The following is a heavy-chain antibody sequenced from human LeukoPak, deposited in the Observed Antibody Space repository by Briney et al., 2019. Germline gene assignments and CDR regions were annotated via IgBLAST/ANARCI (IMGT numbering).Heavy chain of an antibody. Sequence: SETLSVTCTVSGGSISGSSYYWGWIRQPPGEGLEWIGSIYYSGSTYYNPSLKSRVTISVDTSKNQFSLKLSSVTAADTAVYYCASLDYYDSSGPTQRVDYWGQGTLVTVSS. V-gene: IGHV4-39*07. J-gene: IGHJ4*02. CDR3: ASLDYYDSSGPTQRVDY. CDR2: IYYSGST. CDR1: GGSISGSSYY. D-gene: IGHD3-22*01.